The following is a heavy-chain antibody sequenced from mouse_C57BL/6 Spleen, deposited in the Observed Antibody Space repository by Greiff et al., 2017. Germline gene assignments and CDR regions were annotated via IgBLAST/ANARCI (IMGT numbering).Heavy chain of an antibody. CDR1: GFTFSSYA. V-gene: IGHV5-9-1*02. D-gene: IGHD5-5*01. CDR3: TRDRLPYWYIDV. J-gene: IGHJ1*03. Sequence: EVKLVESGEGLVKPGGSLKLSCAASGFTFSSYAMSWVRQTPEKRLEWVAYISSGGDYIYYADTVKGRFTISRDNARNTLYLQMSSLKSEDTAMYDCTRDRLPYWYIDVWGTGTTVTVSS. CDR2: ISSGGDYI.